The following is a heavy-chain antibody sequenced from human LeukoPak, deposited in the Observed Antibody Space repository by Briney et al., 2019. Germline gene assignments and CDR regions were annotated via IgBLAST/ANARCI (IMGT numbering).Heavy chain of an antibody. Sequence: ASVKVSCKASGYTFTGYYMHWVRQAPGQGLEWMGWINPNSGGTNYAQKFQGRVTMTRDTSISTAYMELSRLRSDDTAVYYCARSPYYYGSGSQPDYYFDYWGQGTLVTVSS. V-gene: IGHV1-2*02. CDR1: GYTFTGYY. CDR2: INPNSGGT. D-gene: IGHD3-10*01. J-gene: IGHJ4*02. CDR3: ARSPYYYGSGSQPDYYFDY.